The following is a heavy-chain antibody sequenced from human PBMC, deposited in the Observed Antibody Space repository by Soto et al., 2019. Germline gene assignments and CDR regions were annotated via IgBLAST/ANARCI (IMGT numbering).Heavy chain of an antibody. Sequence: PSETLSLTCAVYGGSFSGYYWSWIRQPPGKGLEWIGEINHSGSTNYNPSLKSRVTISVDTSKNQFSLKLSSVTAADTAVYYCARKPHEPFLVATTAFDYWGQGTLVTVSS. CDR1: GGSFSGYY. CDR3: ARKPHEPFLVATTAFDY. CDR2: INHSGST. D-gene: IGHD5-12*01. J-gene: IGHJ4*02. V-gene: IGHV4-34*01.